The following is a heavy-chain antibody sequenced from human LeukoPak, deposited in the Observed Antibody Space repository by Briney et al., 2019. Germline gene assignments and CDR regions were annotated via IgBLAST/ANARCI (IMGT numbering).Heavy chain of an antibody. CDR2: IKSKSERGTT. CDR1: GFTFSNGW. J-gene: IGHJ4*02. V-gene: IGHV3-15*01. CDR3: TSNLYCSTSSCYTLDN. D-gene: IGHD2-2*02. Sequence: TGGSLRLSCAASGFTFSNGWMSWVRQAPGKGLEWVGRIKSKSERGTTDYAAPVKGRFTISRDGSTNTVYLHMNSLKTEDTAVYFCTSNLYCSTSSCYTLDNWGQGTLVAVSS.